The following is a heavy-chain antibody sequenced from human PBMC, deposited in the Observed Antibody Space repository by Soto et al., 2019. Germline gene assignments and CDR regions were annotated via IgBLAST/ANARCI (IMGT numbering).Heavy chain of an antibody. CDR1: GFTFDDYT. CDR2: ISWDGGST. V-gene: IGHV3-43*01. D-gene: IGHD6-19*01. Sequence: PGGSLRLSCAASGFTFDDYTMHWVRQAPGKGLEWVSLISWDGGSTYYADSVKGRFTISRDNSKNSLYLQMNSLRAEDTAVFYCAKERSSGWSFDYWGQGTLVTVSS. CDR3: AKERSSGWSFDY. J-gene: IGHJ4*02.